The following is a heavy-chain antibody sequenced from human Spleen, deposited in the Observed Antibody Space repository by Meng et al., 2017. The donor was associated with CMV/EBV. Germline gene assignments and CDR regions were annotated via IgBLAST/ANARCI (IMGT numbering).Heavy chain of an antibody. CDR2: IIHSGGT. D-gene: IGHD5-12*01. V-gene: IGHV4-34*01. CDR3: ARGRGYGPTPNYHYYHGLDV. J-gene: IGHJ6*02. CDR1: GGSFSGYY. Sequence: GSLRLSCAVFGGSFSGYYWSWIRQPPGKGLEWIGEIIHSGGTHYDPSLKGRVTISVDTSRNQFSLHLSSVTAADTAVYYCARGRGYGPTPNYHYYHGLDVWGQGTTVTVSS.